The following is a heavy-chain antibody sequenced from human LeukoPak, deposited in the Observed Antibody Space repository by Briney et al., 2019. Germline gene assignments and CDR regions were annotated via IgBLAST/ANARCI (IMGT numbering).Heavy chain of an antibody. V-gene: IGHV3-15*01. D-gene: IGHD3-10*01. CDR3: TTSGTPFEY. Sequence: GGSLRLSCAVSGFTFNKAWMSWVCLAPGQGMDWVGCIKNKGDGGTTDYAAPVKGRFTVSRDDSKSTLYLQINSLKTEDTAVYYCTTSGTPFEYWGQGTLVTVSS. CDR1: GFTFNKAW. J-gene: IGHJ4*02. CDR2: IKNKGDGGTT.